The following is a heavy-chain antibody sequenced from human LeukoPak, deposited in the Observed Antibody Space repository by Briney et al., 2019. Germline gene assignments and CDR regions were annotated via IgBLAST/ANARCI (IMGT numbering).Heavy chain of an antibody. CDR3: ARDPEVTAIPYYFDY. J-gene: IGHJ4*02. CDR1: GFTFSSYE. V-gene: IGHV3-48*03. Sequence: GGSLRLSCAASGFTFSSYEMNWVRQAPGKGLEWVSFISSSGSAIHYADSVRGRFTISRDNAKNSLYLQMNSLRAEDTAVYYCARDPEVTAIPYYFDYWGQGTLVTVSS. CDR2: ISSSGSAI. D-gene: IGHD2-21*02.